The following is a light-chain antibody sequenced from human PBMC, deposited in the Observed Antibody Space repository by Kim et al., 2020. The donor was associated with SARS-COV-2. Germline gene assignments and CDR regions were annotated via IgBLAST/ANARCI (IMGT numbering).Light chain of an antibody. CDR2: AAS. J-gene: IGKJ3*01. CDR3: QQSYITPFT. Sequence: GSVGDRVTSTCRTTQSISSHLNWYQQKPGRAPKLLISAASTLQGGVPSRFSGSGSETDFTLTISSLQPEDFATYFCQQSYITPFTFGPGTKVDIK. CDR1: QSISSH. V-gene: IGKV1-39*01.